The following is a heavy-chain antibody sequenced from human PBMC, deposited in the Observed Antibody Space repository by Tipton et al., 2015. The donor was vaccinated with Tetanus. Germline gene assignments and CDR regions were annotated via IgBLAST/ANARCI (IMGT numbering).Heavy chain of an antibody. CDR2: IHYSGNT. CDR1: GGSISSSDHY. Sequence: TLSLTCSVSGGSISSSDHYWGWIRRHPGKGLEWIGYIHYSGNTFYKPSLKSRVTISVDTPKNQFSLKLSSVTAADTAVYYCARHVHGFGALLTPAATHYYYGMDVWGQGTTVTVSS. D-gene: IGHD2-2*01. CDR3: ARHVHGFGALLTPAATHYYYGMDV. V-gene: IGHV4-31*03. J-gene: IGHJ6*02.